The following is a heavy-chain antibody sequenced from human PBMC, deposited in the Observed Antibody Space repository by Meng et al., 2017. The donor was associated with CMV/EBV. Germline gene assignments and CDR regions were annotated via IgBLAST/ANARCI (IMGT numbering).Heavy chain of an antibody. D-gene: IGHD2-2*01. J-gene: IGHJ6*02. V-gene: IGHV3-48*04. Sequence: GESLKISCAASGFTFSSHSMNWVRQAPGKGLEWVSYISSSSSTIYYADSVKGRFTISRDNAKNSLYLQMNSLRAEDTAVYYCARDRYCSSTSCSEYYYYDGMDVWGQGTTVTVSS. CDR2: ISSSSSTI. CDR1: GFTFSSHS. CDR3: ARDRYCSSTSCSEYYYYDGMDV.